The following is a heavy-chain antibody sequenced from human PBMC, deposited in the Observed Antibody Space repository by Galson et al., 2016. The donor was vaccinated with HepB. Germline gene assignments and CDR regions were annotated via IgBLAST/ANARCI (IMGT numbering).Heavy chain of an antibody. CDR3: ARALYLDV. D-gene: IGHD2-21*01. J-gene: IGHJ6*02. CDR1: GFTFSSYA. Sequence: LRLSCAASGFTFSSYAMNWVRQAPGKGLEWVSSISGGSFNINYAESVKGRFTISRDEAENTLYLEMSSLRVEDTAVYYCARALYLDVWGQGTTVTVSS. V-gene: IGHV3-21*01. CDR2: ISGGSFNI.